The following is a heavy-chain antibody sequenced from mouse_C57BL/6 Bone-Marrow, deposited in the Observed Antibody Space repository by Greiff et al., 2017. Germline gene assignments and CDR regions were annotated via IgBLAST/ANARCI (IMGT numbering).Heavy chain of an antibody. J-gene: IGHJ4*01. V-gene: IGHV5-6*01. D-gene: IGHD2-2*01. CDR2: ISSGGSYT. Sequence: EVQLVESGGDLVKPGGSLKLSCAASGFTFSSYGLSWVRQTPDKRLEWVATISSGGSYTSYPDSVKGRFTIARDNAKNTLYLQMSSLKSEDTAMYYCASTPLMVTTDYYAMDYWGQGTSVTVSS. CDR1: GFTFSSYG. CDR3: ASTPLMVTTDYYAMDY.